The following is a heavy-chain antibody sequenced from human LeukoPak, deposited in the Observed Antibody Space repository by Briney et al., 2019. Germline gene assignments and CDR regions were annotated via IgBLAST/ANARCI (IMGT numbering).Heavy chain of an antibody. CDR1: GFTFSSYG. V-gene: IGHV3-30*18. D-gene: IGHD2/OR15-2a*01. Sequence: PGRSLRLSCAASGFTFSSYGIHWVRQAPGKGLEWVAVISYDGSNKYYADSVKGRFTISRDNSKNTLYLQMNSLSAEDTAVYYCAKDVSALSHYYGMDVWGQGTTVTVSS. J-gene: IGHJ6*02. CDR2: ISYDGSNK. CDR3: AKDVSALSHYYGMDV.